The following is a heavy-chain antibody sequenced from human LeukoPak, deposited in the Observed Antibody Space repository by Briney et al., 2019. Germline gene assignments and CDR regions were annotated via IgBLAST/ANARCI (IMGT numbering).Heavy chain of an antibody. J-gene: IGHJ4*02. CDR3: AQRSSLYNSGWYCPN. CDR2: ISGSGGTT. Sequence: GGSLRLSCAASGFTFTDYAMSWVRQTPGKGLEWVSSISGSGGTTYYADSVKGRFTISRDNSKNTLYLQMNSLRAEDTAIYYCAQRSSLYNSGWYCPNWGQGTLVTVSS. V-gene: IGHV3-23*01. CDR1: GFTFTDYA. D-gene: IGHD6-19*01.